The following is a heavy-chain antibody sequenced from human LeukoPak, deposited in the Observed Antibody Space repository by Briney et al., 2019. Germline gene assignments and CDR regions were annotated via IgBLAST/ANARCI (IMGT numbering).Heavy chain of an antibody. J-gene: IGHJ4*02. CDR3: AKGNGDYYDSSGYDT. V-gene: IGHV3-30*04. D-gene: IGHD3-22*01. CDR1: GFTFSSYA. Sequence: GGSLRLSCAASGFTFSSYAMHWVRQAPGKGLEWVAVMSYDGKNKYYADSVKGRFTISRDNSKNTLYLQMNSLRAEDTAVYYCAKGNGDYYDSSGYDTWGQGTLVTVSS. CDR2: MSYDGKNK.